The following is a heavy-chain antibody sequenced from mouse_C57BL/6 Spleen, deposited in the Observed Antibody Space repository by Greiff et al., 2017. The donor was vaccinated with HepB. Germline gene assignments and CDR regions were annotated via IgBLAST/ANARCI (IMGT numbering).Heavy chain of an antibody. J-gene: IGHJ4*01. V-gene: IGHV1-64*01. CDR1: GYTFTSYW. CDR3: ASRATMVTAYAMDY. Sequence: QVQLQQPGAELVKPGASVKLSCKASGYTFTSYWMHWVKQRPGQGLEWIGMIHPNSGSTNYNEKFKSKATLTVDKSASTAYMQLSSLTSEDSAVYYWASRATMVTAYAMDYWGQGTSGTVSS. CDR2: IHPNSGST. D-gene: IGHD2-2*01.